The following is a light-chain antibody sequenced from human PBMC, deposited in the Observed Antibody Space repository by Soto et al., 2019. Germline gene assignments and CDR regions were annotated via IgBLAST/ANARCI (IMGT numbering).Light chain of an antibody. CDR1: QNILYSSNSKTY. Sequence: DIVMTQSPDSLAVSLGERATINCKSIQNILYSSNSKTYLAWDQQKPGQPPKLLIYWASTRESGVPDRFSGSGSGTDFTRTISSLQVEDGAVYCCQQYYSVPYTFGQGTKLEIK. CDR3: QQYYSVPYT. J-gene: IGKJ2*01. V-gene: IGKV4-1*01. CDR2: WAS.